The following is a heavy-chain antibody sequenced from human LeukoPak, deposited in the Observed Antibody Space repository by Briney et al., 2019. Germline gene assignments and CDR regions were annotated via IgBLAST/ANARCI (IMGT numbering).Heavy chain of an antibody. J-gene: IGHJ5*02. V-gene: IGHV1-46*01. D-gene: IGHD1-26*01. CDR1: GYTFTSYY. CDR3: ARDNSVGDNAWWFDP. Sequence: ASVKVSCKASGYTFTSYYMHWVRQAPGQGLEWMGLINPTGGSTGYAQQFQGRVTMTRDMSTSTDYMELSSLRSEDTAIYYRARDNSVGDNAWWFDPWGQGTLVTVSS. CDR2: INPTGGST.